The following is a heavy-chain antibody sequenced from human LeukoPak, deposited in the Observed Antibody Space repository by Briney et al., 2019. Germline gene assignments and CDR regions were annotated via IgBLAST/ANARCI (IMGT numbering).Heavy chain of an antibody. CDR3: ARGGGLLRFEPFDY. CDR1: GYTFTGYY. CDR2: MNPNSGNT. V-gene: IGHV1-8*02. D-gene: IGHD3-3*01. Sequence: ASVKVSCKASGYTFTGYYMHWVRQATGQGLEWMGWMNPNSGNTGYAQKFQGRVTMTRNTSISTAYMELSSLRSEDTAVYYCARGGGLLRFEPFDYWGQGTLVTVSS. J-gene: IGHJ4*02.